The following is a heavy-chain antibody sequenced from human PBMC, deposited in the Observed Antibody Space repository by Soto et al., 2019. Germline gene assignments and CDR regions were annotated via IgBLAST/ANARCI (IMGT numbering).Heavy chain of an antibody. CDR3: ARTLFSRSGYYFVGMNYYFYH. V-gene: IGHV1-3*01. CDR2: INAGNGNT. J-gene: IGHJ4*02. Sequence: GASVKVSCKASGYSLTSYAMHWVRQAPGQRLEWIAWINAGNGNTKYSQKFQGRVTITRDTSAHTVYMDLASLRSEDTAVYYCARTLFSRSGYYFVGMNYYFYHWGPGTLVTSPQ. CDR1: GYSLTSYA. D-gene: IGHD3-3*01.